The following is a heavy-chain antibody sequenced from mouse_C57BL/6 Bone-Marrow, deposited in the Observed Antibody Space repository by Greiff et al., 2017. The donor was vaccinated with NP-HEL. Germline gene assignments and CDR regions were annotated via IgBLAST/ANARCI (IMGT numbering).Heavy chain of an antibody. CDR1: GFNIKDYY. Sequence: VQLQQSGAELVRPGASVKLSCTASGFNIKDYYMHWVKQRPEQGLEWIGWIDPENGDTEYASKFQGQVTITADTSSNTAYLQLSSLTSEDTGVYYSTRGSSARWYFDVWGTGTTVTVSS. D-gene: IGHD1-1*01. CDR2: IDPENGDT. J-gene: IGHJ1*03. CDR3: TRGSSARWYFDV. V-gene: IGHV14-4*01.